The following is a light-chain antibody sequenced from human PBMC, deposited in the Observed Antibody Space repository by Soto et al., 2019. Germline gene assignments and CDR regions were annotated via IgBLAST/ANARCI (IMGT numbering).Light chain of an antibody. J-gene: IGLJ1*01. CDR1: SSDIGKYNY. Sequence: QSVLTQPPSASGSPGQSVTISCTGTSSDIGKYNYVSWYQQHPGKAPKLLVYEVDRRPAGVPDRFSGSKSANTASLTVSGLQPEDEADYYCSPYTGTDNLLYVFGTGTKVTVL. CDR2: EVD. CDR3: SPYTGTDNLLYV. V-gene: IGLV2-8*01.